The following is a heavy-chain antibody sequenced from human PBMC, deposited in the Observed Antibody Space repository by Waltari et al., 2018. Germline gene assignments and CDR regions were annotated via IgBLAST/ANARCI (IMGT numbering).Heavy chain of an antibody. Sequence: QVQLQQWGAGLLKPSETLSLTCAVYGGSFSGYYWSWIRQPPGKGLEWIGEINHSGSTNYNPSLKSRVTISVDTSKNQFSLKLSSVTAADTAVYYCARGLDTLDIVVVPASRRGGCFDYWGQGTLVTVSS. V-gene: IGHV4-34*01. CDR1: GGSFSGYY. CDR3: ARGLDTLDIVVVPASRRGGCFDY. CDR2: INHSGST. D-gene: IGHD2-2*01. J-gene: IGHJ4*02.